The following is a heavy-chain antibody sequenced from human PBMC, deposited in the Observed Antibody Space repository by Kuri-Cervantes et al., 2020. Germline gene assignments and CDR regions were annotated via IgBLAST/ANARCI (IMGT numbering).Heavy chain of an antibody. V-gene: IGHV4-59*01. J-gene: IGHJ4*02. CDR3: ARGGGASFDY. CDR2: IYYSGST. Sequence: GSLRLSCTVSGGSISSYYWSWIRQPPGKGLEWIGYIYYSGSTNYNPSLKSRVTISVDTSKNQFSLKLSSVTAADTAVYYCARGGGASFDYWGQGTLVTVSS. D-gene: IGHD4-17*01. CDR1: GGSISSYY.